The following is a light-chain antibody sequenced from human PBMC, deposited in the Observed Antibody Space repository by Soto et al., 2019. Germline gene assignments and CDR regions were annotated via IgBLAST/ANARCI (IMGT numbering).Light chain of an antibody. Sequence: QSVLTQPRSVSGSPGQSVTIYCTGTSSDVGGHNFVSWYQQHPGIAPKLMIYDVNKRPSGVPDRFSGSKSGNTASLTISGLQAEDEADYYCCSNAGSNTVIFGGGTKLTVL. CDR3: CSNAGSNTVI. J-gene: IGLJ2*01. V-gene: IGLV2-11*01. CDR2: DVN. CDR1: SSDVGGHNF.